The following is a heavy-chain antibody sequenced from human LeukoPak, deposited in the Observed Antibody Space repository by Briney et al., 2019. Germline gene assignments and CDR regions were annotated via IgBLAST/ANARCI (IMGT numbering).Heavy chain of an antibody. CDR2: IYTSGST. V-gene: IGHV4-59*10. D-gene: IGHD3-22*01. CDR1: GGSFSGYY. J-gene: IGHJ4*02. CDR3: ARGPPNGHDDSSGYYVPACFDY. Sequence: TSETLSLTCAVYGGSFSGYYWSWIRQPPGKGLEWIGRIYTSGSTNYNPSLKSRVTISGDTSKNQFSLRLSSVTAADTAVYYCARGPPNGHDDSSGYYVPACFDYWGQGTLVTVSS.